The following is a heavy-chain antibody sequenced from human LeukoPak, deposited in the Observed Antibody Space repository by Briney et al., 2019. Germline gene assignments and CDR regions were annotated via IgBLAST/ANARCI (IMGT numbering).Heavy chain of an antibody. V-gene: IGHV3-15*01. CDR3: TTDEPAPGDVVVVAATHRYNWFDP. D-gene: IGHD2-15*01. CDR1: GFTFSSYS. CDR2: IKSKTDGGTT. Sequence: GGSLRLSCAASGFTFSSYSMSWVRQAPGKGLEWVGRIKSKTDGGTTDYAAPVKGRFTISRDDSKNTLYLQMNSLKTEDTAVYYCTTDEPAPGDVVVVAATHRYNWFDPWGQGTLVTVSS. J-gene: IGHJ5*02.